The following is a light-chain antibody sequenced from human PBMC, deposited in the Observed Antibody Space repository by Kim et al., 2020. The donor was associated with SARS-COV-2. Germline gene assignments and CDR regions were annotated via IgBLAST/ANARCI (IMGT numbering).Light chain of an antibody. CDR3: QRYNNFST. Sequence: SAAVGDGVTSSCEAKRVSSKYLNWYQQKPVAAPILIIYAASKSGRGFPPRFSGSLSRTDFTFTISRLQPEYIATYYCQRYNNFSTFGGGTKVDIK. J-gene: IGKJ4*02. CDR2: AAS. CDR1: RVSSKY. V-gene: IGKV1-33*01.